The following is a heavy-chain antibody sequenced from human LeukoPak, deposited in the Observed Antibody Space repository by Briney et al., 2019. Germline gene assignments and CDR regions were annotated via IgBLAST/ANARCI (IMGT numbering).Heavy chain of an antibody. CDR2: ISAYNGNT. CDR1: GYTFTSYG. CDR3: ARPRYDFWSGQIPYYMDV. V-gene: IGHV1-18*01. Sequence: GASVKVSCKASGYTFTSYGISRVRQAPGQGLEWMGWISAYNGNTNYAQKLQGRVTMTTDTSTSTAYMELRSLRSDDTAVYYCARPRYDFWSGQIPYYMDVWAKGTTVTVSS. D-gene: IGHD3-3*01. J-gene: IGHJ6*03.